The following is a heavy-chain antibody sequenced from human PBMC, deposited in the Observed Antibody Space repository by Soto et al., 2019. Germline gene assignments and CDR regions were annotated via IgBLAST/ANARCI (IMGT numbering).Heavy chain of an antibody. CDR3: ARDARLDYSNYYYYGMDV. D-gene: IGHD4-4*01. Sequence: GGSLRLSCAASGFTFSSYAMHWVRQAPGKGLEWVAVISYDGSNKYYADSAKGRFTISRDNSKNTLYLQMNSLRAEDTAVYYCARDARLDYSNYYYYGMDVWGQGTTVTVSS. J-gene: IGHJ6*02. V-gene: IGHV3-30-3*01. CDR2: ISYDGSNK. CDR1: GFTFSSYA.